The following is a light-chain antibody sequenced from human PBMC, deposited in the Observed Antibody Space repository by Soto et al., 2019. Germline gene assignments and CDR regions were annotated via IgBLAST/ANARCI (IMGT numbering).Light chain of an antibody. CDR1: QSIRSN. Sequence: EIVMTQSPDTLSVSPGEGATLSCRVSQSIRSNLAWYQQRPGQAPRLLMYGASTRADGIPARFTGSGSGTDFSLTISSLQPEDFATYYCQQYDSLPTFGGGTKAEI. V-gene: IGKV3-15*01. CDR3: QQYDSLPT. J-gene: IGKJ4*01. CDR2: GAS.